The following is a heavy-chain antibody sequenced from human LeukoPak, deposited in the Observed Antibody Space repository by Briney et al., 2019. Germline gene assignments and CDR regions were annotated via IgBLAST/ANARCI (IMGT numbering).Heavy chain of an antibody. D-gene: IGHD3-10*01. CDR2: IYYSGST. Sequence: SETLSLTCTVSGGSISGYYWSCIRQPPGKGLEWIGYIYYSGSTNYNPSLKSRVTISVDTSKNQFSLKLSSVTAADTAMYYCARDEDSAYGSGSSLSWGQGTLVTVSS. V-gene: IGHV4-59*01. CDR3: ARDEDSAYGSGSSLS. CDR1: GGSISGYY. J-gene: IGHJ5*02.